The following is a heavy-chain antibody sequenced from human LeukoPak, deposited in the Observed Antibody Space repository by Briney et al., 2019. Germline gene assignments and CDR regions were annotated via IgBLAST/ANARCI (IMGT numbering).Heavy chain of an antibody. V-gene: IGHV4-34*01. D-gene: IGHD1-26*01. CDR2: INHSGST. CDR1: GGSFSGYY. J-gene: IGHJ4*02. CDR3: AKGRRRGMYFDY. Sequence: SETLSLACAVYGGSFSGYYWSWIRQPPGKGLEWIGEINHSGSTNYNPSLKSRVTISVDTSKNQFSLKLSSLTAADTAVYYCAKGRRRGMYFDYWGQGTLVTVSS.